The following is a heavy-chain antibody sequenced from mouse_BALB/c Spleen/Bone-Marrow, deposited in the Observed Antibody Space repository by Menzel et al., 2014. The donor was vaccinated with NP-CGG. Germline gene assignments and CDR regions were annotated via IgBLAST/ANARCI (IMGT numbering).Heavy chain of an antibody. CDR3: ARGLGEIWGY. J-gene: IGHJ2*01. CDR2: IHPSDSES. V-gene: IGHV1-61*01. Sequence: QVQLQQSGAELVRPGTSVQLSCKASGYSFTNYWTNWVKQRPGQGLEWIGMIHPSDSESRLNQKFKDKATLTVDKSSTTAYMQLSSPTSEDSAVYYCARGLGEIWGYWSQGTTLTVSS. CDR1: GYSFTNYW. D-gene: IGHD4-1*01.